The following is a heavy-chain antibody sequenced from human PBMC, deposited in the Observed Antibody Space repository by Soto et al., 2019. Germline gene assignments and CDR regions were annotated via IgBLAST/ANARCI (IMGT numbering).Heavy chain of an antibody. CDR1: GYTFTSYD. V-gene: IGHV1-8*01. CDR3: ARGGDIVIVPASYYYGMDV. Sequence: VASVKVSCKXSGYTFTSYDINWVRQATGQGLEWMGWMNPNSGNTGQAQKFQGRVTMTRNTSINTAYMELSSLRSEDAAVYYCARGGDIVIVPASYYYGMDVWGQGTTVTVS. D-gene: IGHD2-2*01. J-gene: IGHJ6*02. CDR2: MNPNSGNT.